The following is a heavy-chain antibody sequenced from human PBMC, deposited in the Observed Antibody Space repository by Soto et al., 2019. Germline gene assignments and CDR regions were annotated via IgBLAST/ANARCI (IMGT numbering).Heavy chain of an antibody. D-gene: IGHD2-2*02. V-gene: IGHV4-34*01. Sequence: SETLSLTCAVYGGSFSGYYWGWIRQPPGKGLEWIGEINHSGSTNYNPSLKSRVTISVDTSKNQFSLKLSSMTAADTAVYYCARGEVEVVQAAIHNWFAHWGQGTLVTVS. CDR3: ARGEVEVVQAAIHNWFAH. J-gene: IGHJ5*02. CDR2: INHSGST. CDR1: GGSFSGYY.